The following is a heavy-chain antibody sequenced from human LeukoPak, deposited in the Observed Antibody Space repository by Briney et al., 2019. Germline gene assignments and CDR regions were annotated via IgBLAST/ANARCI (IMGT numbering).Heavy chain of an antibody. V-gene: IGHV4-34*01. D-gene: IGHD6-13*01. Sequence: SETLSLTCAVYGGSFSGYYWSWIRQPPGKGLEWIGEINHSGSTNYNPSLKSRVTISVDTSKNQFSLKLSSVTAADTAVYYCARGLGYSSSWYVSSGYYYYMDVWGKGTTVTVSS. CDR3: ARGLGYSSSWYVSSGYYYYMDV. CDR2: INHSGST. J-gene: IGHJ6*03. CDR1: GGSFSGYY.